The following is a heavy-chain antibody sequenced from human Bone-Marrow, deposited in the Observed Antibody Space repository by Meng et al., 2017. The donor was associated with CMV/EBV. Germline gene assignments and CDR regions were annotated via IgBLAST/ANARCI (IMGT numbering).Heavy chain of an antibody. J-gene: IGHJ6*02. Sequence: GESLKISCAASGFTFSSYSMNWVRQAPGKGLEWVSSISSRSNYIYYADSVKGRFTISGDNAKNSLYLQMNSLGAEDTAVYYCARDGLLLRDRDYYYGMDVWGQGTTVTVSS. V-gene: IGHV3-21*01. CDR1: GFTFSSYS. CDR3: ARDGLLLRDRDYYYGMDV. CDR2: ISSRSNYI. D-gene: IGHD2-8*01.